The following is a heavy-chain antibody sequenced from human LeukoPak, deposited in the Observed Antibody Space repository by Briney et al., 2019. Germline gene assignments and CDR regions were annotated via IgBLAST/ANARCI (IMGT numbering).Heavy chain of an antibody. Sequence: GGSLRLSCAASGFTFSSYGMHWVRQAPGKGLEWVAVIWYDGSNKYYADSVKGRFTISRDNSKSTLSLQMNSLRAEDTAVYYCARGHSPVTTKVSYFQHWGQGTLVTVSS. CDR1: GFTFSSYG. V-gene: IGHV3-33*01. CDR3: ARGHSPVTTKVSYFQH. J-gene: IGHJ1*01. D-gene: IGHD4-17*01. CDR2: IWYDGSNK.